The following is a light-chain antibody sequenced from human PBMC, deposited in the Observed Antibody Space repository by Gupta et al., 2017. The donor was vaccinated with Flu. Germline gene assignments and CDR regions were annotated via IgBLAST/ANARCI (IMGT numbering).Light chain of an antibody. CDR1: NLGTKS. Sequence: QTARLTCGGSNLGTKSVHWYQHRPARDRPLVVLYESDRRSGIPDRFSCAKFWNTGNLIISSGDTGDDADEYWQVWAKNTDNPGVFGGGTKLTVL. CDR2: YES. V-gene: IGLV3-21*02. CDR3: QVWAKNTDNPGV. J-gene: IGLJ3*02.